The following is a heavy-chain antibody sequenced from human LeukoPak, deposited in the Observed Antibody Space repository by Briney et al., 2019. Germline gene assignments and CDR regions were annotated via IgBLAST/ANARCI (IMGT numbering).Heavy chain of an antibody. V-gene: IGHV3-23*01. J-gene: IGHJ6*04. D-gene: IGHD6-13*01. CDR3: AKRKEASGTYHYYGMDV. CDR1: GFTFSTYA. Sequence: GGSVRLSCAASGFTFSTYAMSWVRQAPGKGLEWVSGISGSATYTHYADSVKGRFTISRDNSKNTLYLQMNSLRAEDTAVYYCAKRKEASGTYHYYGMDVWGKGTTVTVSS. CDR2: ISGSATYT.